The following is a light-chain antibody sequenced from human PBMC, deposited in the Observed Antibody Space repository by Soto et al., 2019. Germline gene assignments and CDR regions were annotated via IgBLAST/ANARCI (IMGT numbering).Light chain of an antibody. Sequence: IVVTPFPGTLALSPVERGARSCRASQSVSSSYLAWYQQKPGQAPRLLIYGAPSRATGIPDRFSGSGSGTDLTLTISRLEPEDFAVDYCQQYGGSFTIVGPGTKVDIK. V-gene: IGKV3-20*01. CDR1: QSVSSSY. CDR3: QQYGGSFTI. J-gene: IGKJ3*01. CDR2: GAP.